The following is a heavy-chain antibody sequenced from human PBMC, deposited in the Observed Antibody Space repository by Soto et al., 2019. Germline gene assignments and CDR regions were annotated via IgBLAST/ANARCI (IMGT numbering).Heavy chain of an antibody. CDR2: IDTSGHST. D-gene: IGHD6-13*01. CDR1: GFVFTNFW. J-gene: IGHJ4*02. Sequence: SLRLSCEASGFVFTNFWMHWVRHVPGKGLVWVARIDTSGHSTNYAESVKGRFTISRDNAKNTVSLQMNSLRVGDTGVYYCAKDSWYFDLWSQGSQVTVSS. V-gene: IGHV3-74*01. CDR3: AKDSWYFDL.